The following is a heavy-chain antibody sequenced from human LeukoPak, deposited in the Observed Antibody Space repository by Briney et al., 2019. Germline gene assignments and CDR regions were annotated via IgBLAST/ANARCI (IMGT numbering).Heavy chain of an antibody. D-gene: IGHD2-15*01. Sequence: GGSLRLSCTVSGFSLSSYAMSWVRRAPGKGLEWVSAISGSGGSTYYADSVKGRFTISRDNSKNTLYLQMNSLRAEDTAVYYCAKASGRYYYYYMDVWGKGTTVTVSS. CDR3: AKASGRYYYYYMDV. CDR2: ISGSGGST. J-gene: IGHJ6*03. CDR1: GFSLSSYA. V-gene: IGHV3-23*01.